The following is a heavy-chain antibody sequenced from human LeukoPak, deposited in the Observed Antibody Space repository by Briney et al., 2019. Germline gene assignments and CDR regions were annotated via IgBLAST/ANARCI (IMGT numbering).Heavy chain of an antibody. Sequence: GGSLRLSCAASGFTFSSYAMHWVRQAPGKGLEWVAVISYDGSNKYYADSVKGRFTISRDNSKNTLYLQMNSLRAEDTAVYYCARGGLRPPWFDPWGQGTLVTVSS. V-gene: IGHV3-30-3*01. CDR2: ISYDGSNK. D-gene: IGHD4-17*01. J-gene: IGHJ5*02. CDR3: ARGGLRPPWFDP. CDR1: GFTFSSYA.